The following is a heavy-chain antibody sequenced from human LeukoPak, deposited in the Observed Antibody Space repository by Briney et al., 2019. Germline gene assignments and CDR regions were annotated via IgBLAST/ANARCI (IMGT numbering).Heavy chain of an antibody. CDR2: ISSSGSTI. Sequence: PGGSLRLSCAASGFTFSSYEMNWVRQAPGKGLEWVSYISSSGSTIYYADSVKGRFTISRDNAKNSLYLQMNSLRAGDTAVYYCARDEKGDYDYWGQGTLVTVSS. V-gene: IGHV3-48*03. CDR3: ARDEKGDYDY. J-gene: IGHJ4*02. CDR1: GFTFSSYE. D-gene: IGHD4-17*01.